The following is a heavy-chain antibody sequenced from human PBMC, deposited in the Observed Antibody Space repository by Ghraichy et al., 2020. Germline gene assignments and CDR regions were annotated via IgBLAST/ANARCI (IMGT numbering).Heavy chain of an antibody. V-gene: IGHV4-39*01. CDR1: GDSISSSSDY. Sequence: GSLSLTCTVSGDSISSSSDYWAWIRQPPGKGLEWIGSIYYSGSTYYNPSLKSRVTISVDTSENQFSLKLTSVTAADTAVYYCARQAMDIVVVLSATFDYWGQGTLVTVSS. J-gene: IGHJ4*02. CDR3: ARQAMDIVVVLSATFDY. D-gene: IGHD2-15*01. CDR2: IYYSGST.